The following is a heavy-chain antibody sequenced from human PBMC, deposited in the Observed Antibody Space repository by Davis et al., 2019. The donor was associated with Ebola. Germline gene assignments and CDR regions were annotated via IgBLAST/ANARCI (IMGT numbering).Heavy chain of an antibody. J-gene: IGHJ4*02. CDR3: AREGGSGSYSNY. Sequence: PGGSLRLSCAASGFTFSSYSLNWVRQAPGKGLEWVSYIRTSGSTKYYVDSVKGRFSISRDDAKNSLYLQMNSLRDEDTAVYYCAREGGSGSYSNYWGQGTLVTVSS. CDR2: IRTSGSTK. V-gene: IGHV3-48*02. D-gene: IGHD3-10*01. CDR1: GFTFSSYS.